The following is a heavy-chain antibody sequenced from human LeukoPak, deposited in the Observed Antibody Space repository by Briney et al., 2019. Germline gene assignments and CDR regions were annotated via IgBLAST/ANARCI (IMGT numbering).Heavy chain of an antibody. CDR3: VSELATIKGVGGYGMDV. D-gene: IGHD5-24*01. J-gene: IGHJ6*02. Sequence: GSLRLSCAASGFTFSGYAMHWVRQAPGKGLQWVTIISYDGSNKHYTDSVKGRFTISRDNSKNTLYLQMNSLRPEDTAVYYCVSELATIKGVGGYGMDVWGQGTTVIVSS. CDR1: GFTFSGYA. CDR2: ISYDGSNK. V-gene: IGHV3-30-3*01.